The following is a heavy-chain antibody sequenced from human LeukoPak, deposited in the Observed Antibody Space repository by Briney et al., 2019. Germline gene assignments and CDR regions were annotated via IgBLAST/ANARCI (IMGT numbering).Heavy chain of an antibody. CDR1: GFTFSSYA. Sequence: GRSLRLSCAASGFTFSSYAMHWVRQAPGKGLEWVAVISYDGSNKYYADSVKGRFTISRDNSKNTLYLQMNSLRAEDTAVYYCARVSKNYDFWSGYYDYCYYYGMDVWGQGTTVTVSS. D-gene: IGHD3-3*01. V-gene: IGHV3-30-3*01. J-gene: IGHJ6*02. CDR3: ARVSKNYDFWSGYYDYCYYYGMDV. CDR2: ISYDGSNK.